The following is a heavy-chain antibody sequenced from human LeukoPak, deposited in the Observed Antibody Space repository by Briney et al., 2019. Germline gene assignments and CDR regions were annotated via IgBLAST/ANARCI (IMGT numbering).Heavy chain of an antibody. D-gene: IGHD2-15*01. CDR1: GFTFSSYG. J-gene: IGHJ4*02. CDR2: ISGSGGST. V-gene: IGHV3-23*01. Sequence: PGGPLRLSCAASGFTFSSYGMSWVRQAPGKGLEWVSAISGSGGSTYYADSVKGRFTISRDNSKNTLFLQMNSLRAEDTAVYYCAKDLGYCGVGSCTTIDYWGQGTLVTVSS. CDR3: AKDLGYCGVGSCTTIDY.